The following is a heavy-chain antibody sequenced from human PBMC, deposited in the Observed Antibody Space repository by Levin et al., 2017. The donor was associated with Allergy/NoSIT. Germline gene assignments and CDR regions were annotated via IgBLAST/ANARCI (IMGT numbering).Heavy chain of an antibody. J-gene: IGHJ2*01. D-gene: IGHD1-26*01. Sequence: SVKVSCKASGGTFSSYAISWVRQAPGQGLEWMGGIIPIFGTANYAQKFQGRVTITADESTSTAYMELSSLRSEDTAVYYCARRREPRDWYFDRWGRGTLVTVSS. CDR3: ARRREPRDWYFDR. CDR2: IIPIFGTA. V-gene: IGHV1-69*13. CDR1: GGTFSSYA.